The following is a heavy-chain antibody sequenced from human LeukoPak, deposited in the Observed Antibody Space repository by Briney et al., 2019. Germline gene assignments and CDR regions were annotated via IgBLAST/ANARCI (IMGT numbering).Heavy chain of an antibody. V-gene: IGHV3-21*01. J-gene: IGHJ3*02. CDR2: ISSSSSYI. CDR1: GFTFSSYS. CDR3: ARDLYYYDTKGRAFDI. D-gene: IGHD3-22*01. Sequence: GGSLRLSCAASGFTFSSYSMNWVRQAPGKGLEWVSSISSSSSYIYYADSVKGRFTISRDNAKNSLYLQMNSLRAEDTAVYYCARDLYYYDTKGRAFDIWGQGTMVTVSS.